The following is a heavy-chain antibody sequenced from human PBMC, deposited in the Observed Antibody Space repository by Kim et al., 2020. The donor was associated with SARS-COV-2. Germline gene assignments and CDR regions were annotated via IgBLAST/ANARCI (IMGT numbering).Heavy chain of an antibody. CDR3: ARDFGYSYGYGPYYFDY. D-gene: IGHD5-18*01. V-gene: IGHV3-11*06. CDR2: ISSSSSYT. CDR1: GFTFSDYY. J-gene: IGHJ4*02. Sequence: GGSLRLSCAASGFTFSDYYMSWIRQAPGKGLEWVSYISSSSSYTNYADSVKGLFTISRDNAKNSLYLQMNSLRAEDTAVYYCARDFGYSYGYGPYYFDYWGQGTLVTVSS.